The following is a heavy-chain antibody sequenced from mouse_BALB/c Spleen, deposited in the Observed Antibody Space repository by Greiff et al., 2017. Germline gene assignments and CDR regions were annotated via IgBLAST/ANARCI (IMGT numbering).Heavy chain of an antibody. CDR1: GYTFTDYA. CDR2: ISTYYGDA. Sequence: VQLQQSGAELVRPGVSVKISCKGSGYTFTDYAMHWVKQSPAKSLEWIGVISTYYGDASYKQKFKGKATMTVDKSSSTAYMELARLTSEDSAIYYCARYYCGSRYGFAYWGQGTLVTVSA. D-gene: IGHD1-1*01. CDR3: ARYYCGSRYGFAY. V-gene: IGHV1S137*01. J-gene: IGHJ3*01.